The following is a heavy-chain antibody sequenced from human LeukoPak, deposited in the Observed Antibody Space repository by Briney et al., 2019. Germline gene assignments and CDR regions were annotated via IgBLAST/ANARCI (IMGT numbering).Heavy chain of an antibody. CDR1: GGSITSYY. Sequence: PSETLSLTCTVSGGSITSYYWSWIRQPPGKGLEWIGYIHYSGSTKYSPSLKSRVTISVDTSKNQFSLKLSSVTAADTAVYYCARDRSLGGGEVDYWGQGTLVTVSS. CDR3: ARDRSLGGGEVDY. J-gene: IGHJ4*02. V-gene: IGHV4-59*01. CDR2: IHYSGST. D-gene: IGHD3-10*01.